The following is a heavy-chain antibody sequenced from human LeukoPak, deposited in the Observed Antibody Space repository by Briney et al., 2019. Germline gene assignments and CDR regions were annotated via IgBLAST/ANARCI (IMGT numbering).Heavy chain of an antibody. CDR2: INHSGST. Sequence: SETLSLTCAVYGGSFSGYYWSWIRQPPGKGLEWIGEINHSGSTNYNPSHKSRVTISVDTSKNQFSLRLSSVTAADTAVYYCAGSSYIGLDFWGQGTLVTVSS. CDR1: GGSFSGYY. J-gene: IGHJ4*02. CDR3: AGSSYIGLDF. D-gene: IGHD3-22*01. V-gene: IGHV4-34*01.